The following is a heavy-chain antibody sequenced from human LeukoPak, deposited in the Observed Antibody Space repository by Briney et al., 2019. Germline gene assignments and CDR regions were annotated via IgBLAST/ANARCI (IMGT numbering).Heavy chain of an antibody. CDR2: ISWNSGSI. Sequence: PGRSLRLSCAASVFTFHQYAIHWVRQVPGKGLEWVSGISWNSGSIGYADSVRGRFTISRDNAKNSVYLQMNSLRAEDTALYYCAKDKAPLYSGYDWDLDFWGQGTLVIVSS. V-gene: IGHV3-9*01. CDR3: AKDKAPLYSGYDWDLDF. CDR1: VFTFHQYA. J-gene: IGHJ4*02. D-gene: IGHD5-12*01.